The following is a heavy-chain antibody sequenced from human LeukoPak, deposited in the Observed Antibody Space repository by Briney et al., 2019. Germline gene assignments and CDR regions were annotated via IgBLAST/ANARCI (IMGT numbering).Heavy chain of an antibody. CDR3: ARPGAPDAFDI. CDR2: IYSAGST. J-gene: IGHJ3*02. D-gene: IGHD1-26*01. Sequence: GGSLRLSCAGSGFTVSSNYMSWVRQAPGKGLEWVSSIYSAGSTNYADSVRGRFTISRDNSKNTLYLQMNSLRVEDTAVYYCARPGAPDAFDIWGRGTMVTVSS. CDR1: GFTVSSNY. V-gene: IGHV3-53*01.